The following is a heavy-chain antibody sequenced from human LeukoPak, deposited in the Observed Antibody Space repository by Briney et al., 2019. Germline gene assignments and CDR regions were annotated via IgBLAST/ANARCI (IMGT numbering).Heavy chain of an antibody. CDR3: ARPLYSGSYFSAFDI. V-gene: IGHV5-51*01. CDR1: GYSFTSYW. Sequence: KRGESLKISCKGSGYSFTSYWIGWVRQMPGKGLEWMGIIYPGDSDIRYSPSFQGQVTISADKSISTAYLQWSSLKASDIAMYYCARPLYSGSYFSAFDIWGQGTMVTVSS. CDR2: IYPGDSDI. D-gene: IGHD1-26*01. J-gene: IGHJ3*02.